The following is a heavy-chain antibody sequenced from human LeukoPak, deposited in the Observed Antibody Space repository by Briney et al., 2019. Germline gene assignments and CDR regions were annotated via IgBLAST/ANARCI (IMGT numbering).Heavy chain of an antibody. CDR3: ASIAYYYDSSGYSDY. D-gene: IGHD3-22*01. Sequence: SETLSLTCTVSGGSISSSSYYWGWIRQPPGKGLEWIGSIYYSGSTYYNPSLKSRVTISVDTSKNQFSLKLSSVTAADTAVYYCASIAYYYDSSGYSDYWGQGTLVTVSS. J-gene: IGHJ4*02. CDR2: IYYSGST. V-gene: IGHV4-39*01. CDR1: GGSISSSSYY.